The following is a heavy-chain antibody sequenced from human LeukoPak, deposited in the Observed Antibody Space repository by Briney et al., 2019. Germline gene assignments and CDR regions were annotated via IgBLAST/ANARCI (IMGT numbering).Heavy chain of an antibody. J-gene: IGHJ4*02. V-gene: IGHV3-73*01. D-gene: IGHD1-26*01. Sequence: GGSLKLSCAASGFTFSGSAMHWVRQASGKGLEWVGRIRSKAASYATEYGASLKGRFTISRDNAKNSLYLQMDSLRAEDTALYYCARGRGSYSPYYFDYWGQGTLVTVSS. CDR2: IRSKAASYAT. CDR1: GFTFSGSA. CDR3: ARGRGSYSPYYFDY.